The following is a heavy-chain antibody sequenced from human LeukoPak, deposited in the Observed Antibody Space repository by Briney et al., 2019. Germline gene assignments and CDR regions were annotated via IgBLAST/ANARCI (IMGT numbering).Heavy chain of an antibody. CDR3: ARVRGYSYGSAPDY. V-gene: IGHV3-48*03. CDR2: ISSSSSSI. J-gene: IGHJ4*02. D-gene: IGHD5-18*01. CDR1: GFTFSSYE. Sequence: QPGGSLRLSCAASGFTFSSYEMNWVRQAPGKGLEWVSYISSSSSSIYYADSVKGRFTISRDNGKNSLYLQMNSLRAEDTAVYYCARVRGYSYGSAPDYWGQGTLVTVSS.